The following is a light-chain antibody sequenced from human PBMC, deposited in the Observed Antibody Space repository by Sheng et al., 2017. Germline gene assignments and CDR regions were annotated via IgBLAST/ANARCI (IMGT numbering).Light chain of an antibody. CDR2: DDN. J-gene: IGLJ2*01. CDR1: NIGIKS. V-gene: IGLV3-21*02. Sequence: SYILTQPPAQSVAPGQTALITCAGDNIGIKSVHWYQQRPGQAPSLVIYDDNDRPAWIPERFSGSNSGNTATLTITRVEAGDEAAYYCQVWDSGTDTQVFGGGTTLTVL. CDR3: QVWDSGTDTQV.